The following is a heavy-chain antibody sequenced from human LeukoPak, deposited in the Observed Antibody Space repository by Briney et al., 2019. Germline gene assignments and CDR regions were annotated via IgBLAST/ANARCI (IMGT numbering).Heavy chain of an antibody. V-gene: IGHV3-48*03. CDR1: GFTFSNYE. J-gene: IGHJ4*02. CDR2: ISSSGSTI. Sequence: PGGSLRLSCAASGFTFSNYEMNWVRQAPGKGLEWVSYISSSGSTIYYADSVKGRFTISRDNAKNSLYLQMNSLRAEDTAVYYCAQICTYGSSQFDYWGQGTLVTVSS. D-gene: IGHD3-10*01. CDR3: AQICTYGSSQFDY.